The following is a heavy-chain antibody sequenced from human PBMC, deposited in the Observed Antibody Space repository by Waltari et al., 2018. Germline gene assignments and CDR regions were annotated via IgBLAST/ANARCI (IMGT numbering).Heavy chain of an antibody. CDR1: GGSFSGYY. V-gene: IGHV4-34*01. Sequence: QVQLQQWGAGLLKPSETLSLTCAVYGGSFSGYYWSWIRQPPGKGLEWIGEINHSGSTNYNPSLKSRVTISVDTSKNQFSLKLSSVTAADTAVYYCARSSGYPRDYWGQGTLVTVSS. J-gene: IGHJ4*02. D-gene: IGHD6-19*01. CDR3: ARSSGYPRDY. CDR2: INHSGST.